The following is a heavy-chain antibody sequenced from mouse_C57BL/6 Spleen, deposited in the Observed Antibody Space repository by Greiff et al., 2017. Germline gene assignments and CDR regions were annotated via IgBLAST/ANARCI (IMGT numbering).Heavy chain of an antibody. CDR2: IWSDGST. V-gene: IGHV2-6-1*01. CDR3: ARHGYYSNYDWYFDV. CDR1: GFSLTSYG. J-gene: IGHJ1*03. Sequence: VKLMESGPGLVAPSQSLSITCTVSGFSLTSYGVHWVRQPPGKGLEWLVVIWSDGSTTYNSALKSRLSISKDNSKSQVFLKMNSLQTDDTAMYYCARHGYYSNYDWYFDVWGTGTTVTVSS. D-gene: IGHD2-5*01.